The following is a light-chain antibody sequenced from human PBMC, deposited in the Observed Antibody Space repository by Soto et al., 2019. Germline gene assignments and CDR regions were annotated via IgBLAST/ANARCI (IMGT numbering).Light chain of an antibody. J-gene: IGLJ1*01. Sequence: QSALTQPSSASGSPGQSVAISCTGTSSDVGAYNFVSWYQQHPGKAPKLMIYDVSKRPSGVPDRFSGSKSGNTASLTVSGLQAEDEADYYCTSYTASSIYVFGTGTKVTVL. CDR2: DVS. V-gene: IGLV2-8*01. CDR1: SSDVGAYNF. CDR3: TSYTASSIYV.